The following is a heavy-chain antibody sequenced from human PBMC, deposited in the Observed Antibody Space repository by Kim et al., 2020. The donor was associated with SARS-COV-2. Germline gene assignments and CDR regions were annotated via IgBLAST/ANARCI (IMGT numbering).Heavy chain of an antibody. Sequence: ASVKVSCKASGYTFTSYYMHWVRQAPGQGLEWMGIINPSGGSTSYAQKFQGRVTMTRDTSTSTVYMELSSLRSEDTAVYYCARDHGLEGGEYYYDSSGSRGWFDPWGQGTLVTVSS. CDR2: INPSGGST. D-gene: IGHD3-22*01. V-gene: IGHV1-46*01. J-gene: IGHJ5*02. CDR3: ARDHGLEGGEYYYDSSGSRGWFDP. CDR1: GYTFTSYY.